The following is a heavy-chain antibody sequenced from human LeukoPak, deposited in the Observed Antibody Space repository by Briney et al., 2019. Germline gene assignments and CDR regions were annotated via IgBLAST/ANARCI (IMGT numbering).Heavy chain of an antibody. CDR1: GFTVSRNHNH. J-gene: IGHJ4*02. D-gene: IGHD7-27*01. V-gene: IGHV3-66*01. Sequence: GGSLRLSCAAFGFTVSRNHNHMSWVRQAPGKGLEWVSVIYSGGTIFYADSVKGRFTISRDNSKNTVYLEMNSLRAEDTAAYYCARDGENHYYDYWGQGTLVTVST. CDR3: ARDGENHYYDY. CDR2: IYSGGTI.